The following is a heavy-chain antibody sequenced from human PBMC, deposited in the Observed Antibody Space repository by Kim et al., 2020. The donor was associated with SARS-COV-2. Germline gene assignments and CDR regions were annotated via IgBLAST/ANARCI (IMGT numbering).Heavy chain of an antibody. Sequence: GGSLRLSCAASGFTFSSYSMNWVRQAPGKGLEWVSSISSSSSYIYYADSVKGRFTISRDNAKNSLYLQMNSLRAEDTAVYYCARVGMSTDYDSSDNIDDYWGQGTLVTVSS. CDR2: ISSSSSYI. CDR1: GFTFSSYS. CDR3: ARVGMSTDYDSSDNIDDY. J-gene: IGHJ4*02. V-gene: IGHV3-21*01. D-gene: IGHD3-22*01.